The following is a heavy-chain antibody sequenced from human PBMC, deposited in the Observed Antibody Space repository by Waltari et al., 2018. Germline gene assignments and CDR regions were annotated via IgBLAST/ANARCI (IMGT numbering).Heavy chain of an antibody. Sequence: QIQLVESGGGVVQPGGSLRLSCAASGFALTSFAFNWVRQTPGKGLEWLTLTTRDGSYKYYADSVKGRFTISRDNTLNILYLHMNSLTPEDTAVYFCARDVDETGYPHAFDVWGQGTKVTVSS. J-gene: IGHJ3*01. CDR3: ARDVDETGYPHAFDV. CDR1: GFALTSFA. D-gene: IGHD3-16*02. CDR2: TTRDGSYK. V-gene: IGHV3-30*03.